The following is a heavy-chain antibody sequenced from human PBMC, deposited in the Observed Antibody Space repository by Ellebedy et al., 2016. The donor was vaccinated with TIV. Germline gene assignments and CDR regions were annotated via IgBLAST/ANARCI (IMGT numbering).Heavy chain of an antibody. V-gene: IGHV3-33*06. CDR1: GFTFSSYG. Sequence: GESLKISXAASGFTFSSYGMHWVRQAPGKGLEWVAVIWYDGSNKYYADSVKGRFTISRDNSKNTLYLQMNSLRAEDTAVYYCAKEGGSGHDNSHFDYWGQGTLVTVSS. CDR2: IWYDGSNK. CDR3: AKEGGSGHDNSHFDY. J-gene: IGHJ4*02. D-gene: IGHD6-19*01.